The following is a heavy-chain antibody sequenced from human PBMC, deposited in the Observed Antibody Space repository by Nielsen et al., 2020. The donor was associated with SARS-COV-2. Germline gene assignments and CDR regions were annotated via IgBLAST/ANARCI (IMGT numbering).Heavy chain of an antibody. D-gene: IGHD5-18*01. Sequence: GGSLRLSCAASEFTFKNYAMSWVRQAPGKGLEWVSVFYSGGTTLYADSVKGRFIISRDNSRNTLYLQMNSLRAEDTAMYYCARDRSGYAFDFWGQGALVAVSS. CDR3: ARDRSGYAFDF. J-gene: IGHJ4*02. CDR1: EFTFKNYA. V-gene: IGHV3-66*01. CDR2: FYSGGTT.